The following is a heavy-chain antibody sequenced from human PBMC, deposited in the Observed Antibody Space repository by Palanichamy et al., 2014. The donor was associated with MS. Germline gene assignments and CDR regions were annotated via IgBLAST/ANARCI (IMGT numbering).Heavy chain of an antibody. D-gene: IGHD6-13*01. J-gene: IGHJ4*02. V-gene: IGHV5-10-1*03. Sequence: EVQLVQSGAEVKKPGESLTISCKGSGYSFTNYWISWVRQMPGKGLEWMGRIDPSDSYTKYSPSFQGHVTISADKSTSTAYVQWSSLKASDSAMYYCARHPSEYIAAAKGGVPYYFHYWGQGTLVTVSS. CDR1: GYSFTNYW. CDR2: IDPSDSYT. CDR3: ARHPSEYIAAAKGGVPYYFHY.